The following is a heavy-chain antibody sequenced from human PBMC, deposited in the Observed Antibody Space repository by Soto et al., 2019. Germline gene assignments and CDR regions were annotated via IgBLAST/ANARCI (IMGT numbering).Heavy chain of an antibody. V-gene: IGHV3-23*01. CDR1: GFTFSSFA. Sequence: GGSLRLSCAASGFTFSSFAMSWVRQAPGKGLEWVSAVSGNGGTTYHADSVKGRFTISRDDARNSLYLHMNSLRAEDTALYYCVKDIEENQLLYDGFDIWGQGTMVTVSS. J-gene: IGHJ3*02. CDR2: VSGNGGTT. CDR3: VKDIEENQLLYDGFDI. D-gene: IGHD2-2*01.